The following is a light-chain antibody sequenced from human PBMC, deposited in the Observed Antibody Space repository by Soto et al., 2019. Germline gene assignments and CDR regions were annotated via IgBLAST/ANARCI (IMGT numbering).Light chain of an antibody. CDR1: SSDIGGSNY. J-gene: IGLJ2*01. Sequence: QSALTQPASVSGSPGQSITISCTGTSSDIGGSNYVSWYQQHPGKAPKFMIYEVSNRPSGVSDRFSGSKSGNTASLTISGLQAEDEADYFCSSYTSSSTQVIFGGGTKLTVL. CDR2: EVS. V-gene: IGLV2-14*01. CDR3: SSYTSSSTQVI.